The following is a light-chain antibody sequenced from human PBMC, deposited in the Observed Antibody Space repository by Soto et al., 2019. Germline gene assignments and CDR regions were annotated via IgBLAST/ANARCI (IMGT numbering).Light chain of an antibody. CDR1: NIGSKS. J-gene: IGLJ2*01. Sequence: SYVVTQPPSVSVAPGKTARITCGGTNIGSKSVHWYQQKPGQAPVVVIYYDSDRPSGIPERFSGSNSGNTATLTISRVEAGDEADYYCQVWHSSSDHPVFGGGTKLTVL. CDR2: YDS. V-gene: IGLV3-21*04. CDR3: QVWHSSSDHPV.